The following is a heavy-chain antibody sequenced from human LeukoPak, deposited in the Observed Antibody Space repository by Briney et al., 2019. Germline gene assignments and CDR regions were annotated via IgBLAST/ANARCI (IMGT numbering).Heavy chain of an antibody. V-gene: IGHV3-23*01. Sequence: PGGSLRLSCAASGFTFSSYVMTWVRQAPGKGLEWVSSISASGGSTYYADSVKGRFTIARDNSKNTLYLQMSSLRAADTAVYYCARWYYYGSGSSYVSFDYWGQGTLVTVSS. CDR3: ARWYYYGSGSSYVSFDY. J-gene: IGHJ4*02. CDR2: ISASGGST. CDR1: GFTFSSYV. D-gene: IGHD3-10*01.